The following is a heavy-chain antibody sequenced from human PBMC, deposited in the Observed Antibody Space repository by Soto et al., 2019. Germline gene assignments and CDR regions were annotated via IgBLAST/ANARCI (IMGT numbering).Heavy chain of an antibody. CDR1: GYTFTRYG. J-gene: IGHJ6*02. D-gene: IGHD3-16*01. CDR2: INTYNGNT. Sequence: QVQLVQSGAEVKNPGASVKVSCKASGYTFTRYGIGWARQAPGQGLERMGWINTYNGNTNYAQNVQGRVTLTTDTSTSTAYMELRSLRSNVTAIYYCAMVDVYVTPSPQDVWGQGTTVIVSS. CDR3: AMVDVYVTPSPQDV. V-gene: IGHV1-18*01.